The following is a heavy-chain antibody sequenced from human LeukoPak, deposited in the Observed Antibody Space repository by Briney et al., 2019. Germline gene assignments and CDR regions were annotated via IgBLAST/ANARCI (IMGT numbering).Heavy chain of an antibody. CDR1: GDSVSSDSFH. CDR3: ARYPAGSGRSEY. V-gene: IGHV4-61*01. Sequence: SETLSLTCTVSGDSVSSDSFHWSWIRQPPGKGLEWIGYSFYSGSTNYNPSLKSRVTISVDTSKNQFSLKLRSVTAADTAVYYCARYPAGSGRSEYWGQGTLVTVSS. J-gene: IGHJ4*02. CDR2: SFYSGST. D-gene: IGHD3-10*01.